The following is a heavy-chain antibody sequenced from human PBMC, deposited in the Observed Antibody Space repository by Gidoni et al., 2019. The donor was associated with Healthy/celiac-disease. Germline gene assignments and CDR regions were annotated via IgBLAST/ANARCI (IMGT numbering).Heavy chain of an antibody. D-gene: IGHD6-19*01. J-gene: IGHJ4*02. V-gene: IGHV3-53*02. CDR1: GFTVSSNY. Sequence: EVQLVETGGGLIQPGGSLRLSCAASGFTVSSNYMSWVRQAPGKGLECVSVIYSGGSTYYADSVKGRFTISRDNAKNTLYLQMNSLRAEDTAVYYCARVGQQWLVLDYWGQGTLVTVSS. CDR2: IYSGGST. CDR3: ARVGQQWLVLDY.